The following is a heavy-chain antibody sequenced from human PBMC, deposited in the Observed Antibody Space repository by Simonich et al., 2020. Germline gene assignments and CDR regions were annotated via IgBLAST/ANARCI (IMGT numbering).Heavy chain of an antibody. CDR3: ARHDRWLQFYFDY. V-gene: IGHV4-59*08. Sequence: QVQLQESGPGLVKPSETLSLTCTVSGGSISSYYWSWIRRPPGKGLEWIGYIDYSRSTNSNPSLKSRVTISVDTSKNQFSLKLSSVTAADTAVYYCARHDRWLQFYFDYWGQGTLVTVSS. J-gene: IGHJ4*02. CDR2: IDYSRST. CDR1: GGSISSYY. D-gene: IGHD5-12*01.